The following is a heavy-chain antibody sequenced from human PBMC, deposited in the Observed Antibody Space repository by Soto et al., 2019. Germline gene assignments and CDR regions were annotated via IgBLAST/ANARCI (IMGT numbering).Heavy chain of an antibody. V-gene: IGHV6-1*02. CDR3: ARERGFLSEAFDI. J-gene: IGHJ3*02. D-gene: IGHD3-10*01. CDR2: TYYRSRWYN. Sequence: QVQLQQSGPGLVKPSQTLSLTCAISGDSVSSNSATWSWIRQSPSRGLEWLGRTYYRSRWYNDYAPSVNSRITSKPDTSKNHFFLQLSSVTPEDTAVYYCARERGFLSEAFDIWGRGTVVTVSS. CDR1: GDSVSSNSAT.